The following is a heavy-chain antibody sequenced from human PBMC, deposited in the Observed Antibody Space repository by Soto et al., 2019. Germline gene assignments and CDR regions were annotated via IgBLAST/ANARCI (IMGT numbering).Heavy chain of an antibody. Sequence: QVQLQESGPGLVQPSGTLSLTCAVSGDSINNSHWWSWVRQTPGKGLEWLGETHHSGTTNYNPSLKTRVTISIDKSKNQFSLKMNSVTAADTAVYYCAREVNSSPARGPNWFDPWGQGTLVTVSS. D-gene: IGHD6-13*01. V-gene: IGHV4-4*02. CDR1: GDSINNSHW. J-gene: IGHJ5*02. CDR3: AREVNSSPARGPNWFDP. CDR2: THHSGTT.